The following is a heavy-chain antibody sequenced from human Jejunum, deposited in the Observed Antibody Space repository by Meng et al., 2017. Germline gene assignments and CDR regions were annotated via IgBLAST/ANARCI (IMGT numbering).Heavy chain of an antibody. V-gene: IGHV4-4*02. CDR1: GCSISSVYL. CDR2: IYHSGST. CDR3: ARGGYYSCDY. J-gene: IGHJ4*02. D-gene: IGHD5-18*01. Sequence: QVQLQESGPVLVNPSATLSLTCSVSGCSISSVYLWTWVCHSPWKGLEWVGVIYHSGSTNYNPSLKSRVTISVDKSKNLFSLKLTAVAAADTAVYYCARGGYYSCDYWGQGTLVTVSS.